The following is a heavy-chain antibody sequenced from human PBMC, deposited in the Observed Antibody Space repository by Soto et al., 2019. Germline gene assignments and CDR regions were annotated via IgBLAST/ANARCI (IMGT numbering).Heavy chain of an antibody. V-gene: IGHV1-69*01. J-gene: IGHJ4*02. CDR1: GGTFSSYA. CDR2: IIPIFGTA. Sequence: QVQLVQSGAEVKKPGSSVKVSCKASGGTFSSYAISWVRQAPGQGLEWMGGIIPIFGTANYAQKFQGRVTITADESTSTAYMELSSLRSEDTAMYYCARETHPYYYDSSGYYTFDYWGQGTLVTVSS. CDR3: ARETHPYYYDSSGYYTFDY. D-gene: IGHD3-22*01.